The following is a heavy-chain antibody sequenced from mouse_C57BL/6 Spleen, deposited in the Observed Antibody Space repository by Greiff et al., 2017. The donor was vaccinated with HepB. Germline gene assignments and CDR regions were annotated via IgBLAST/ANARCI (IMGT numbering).Heavy chain of an antibody. J-gene: IGHJ3*01. D-gene: IGHD3-2*02. CDR1: GYTFTSYW. V-gene: IGHV1-50*01. CDR3: ERGLDSSGTSAY. CDR2: IDPSDSYT. Sequence: VQLQQPGAELVKPGASVKLSCKASGYTFTSYWMQWVKQRPGQGLEWIGEIDPSDSYTNYNQKFKGKATLTVDTSSSTAYMQLSSLTSEDSAVYDCERGLDSSGTSAYWGQGTLVTVSA.